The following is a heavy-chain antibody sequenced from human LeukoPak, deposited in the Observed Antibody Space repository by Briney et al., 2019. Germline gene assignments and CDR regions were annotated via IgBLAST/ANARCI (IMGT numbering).Heavy chain of an antibody. V-gene: IGHV3-30*03. CDR3: AIVNSQDVVTAFGIDY. CDR2: TSYDGSNK. J-gene: IGHJ4*02. D-gene: IGHD2-21*02. Sequence: GGSLRLSCAASGFILSMYCMQWVRQAPGKGLEWVAVTSYDGSNKYYADSVKGRFTISRDNSKNTLYLQMNSLRAEDTAVYYSAIVNSQDVVTAFGIDYWGQGTLVTVSS. CDR1: GFILSMYC.